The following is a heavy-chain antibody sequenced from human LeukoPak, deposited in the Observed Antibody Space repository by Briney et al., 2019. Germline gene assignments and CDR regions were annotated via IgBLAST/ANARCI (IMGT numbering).Heavy chain of an antibody. J-gene: IGHJ4*02. CDR3: ARGGYCSGGSCYSDFLDY. D-gene: IGHD2-15*01. Sequence: SETLSLTCTVSGDSISSYYWSWIRQPPGKGLEWIGYIYYSGSTNYNPSLKSRVTISVDTSKNQFSLKLSSVTAADTAVYYCARGGYCSGGSCYSDFLDYWGQGTLVTVSS. CDR2: IYYSGST. V-gene: IGHV4-59*08. CDR1: GDSISSYY.